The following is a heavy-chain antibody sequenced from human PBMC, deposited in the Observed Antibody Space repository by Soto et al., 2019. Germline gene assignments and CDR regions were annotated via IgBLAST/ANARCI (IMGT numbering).Heavy chain of an antibody. CDR3: ARAGRGDGYNSNWYDY. Sequence: SETLSLTCTVSGGSISSGDYYWSWIRQPPGKGLEWIGYIYYSGSTYYNPSLKSRVTISVDTSKNQFSLKLSSVTAADTAVYYCARAGRGDGYNSNWYDYWGQGTLVTVSS. D-gene: IGHD6-13*01. J-gene: IGHJ5*01. V-gene: IGHV4-30-4*02. CDR1: GGSISSGDYY. CDR2: IYYSGST.